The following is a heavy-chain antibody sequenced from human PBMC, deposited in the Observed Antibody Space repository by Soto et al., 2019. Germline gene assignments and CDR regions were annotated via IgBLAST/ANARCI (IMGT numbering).Heavy chain of an antibody. D-gene: IGHD3-22*01. CDR1: GYSFAGYW. CDR3: ARQIYDSDTGPNFQYYFDS. V-gene: IGHV5-10-1*01. Sequence: GESLKISCKGSGYSFAGYWITWVRQKPGKGLEWMGRIDPSDSQTYYSPSFRGHVIISATKSITTVFLQWSSLRASDTAMYYCARQIYDSDTGPNFQYYFDSWGQGTPVTVSS. CDR2: IDPSDSQT. J-gene: IGHJ4*02.